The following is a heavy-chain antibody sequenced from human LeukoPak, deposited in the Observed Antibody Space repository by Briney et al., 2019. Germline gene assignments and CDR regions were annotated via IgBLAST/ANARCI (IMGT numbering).Heavy chain of an antibody. Sequence: GGSLRLSCVASGYPFSSYSMNWIRQAPGKGLEWVSYISVSGGVRSYADSVKGRFTISRDNSKNTLYLQMNSLRAEDTAVYYCAKDLGSVVTPPSLDYWGQGTLVTVSS. J-gene: IGHJ4*02. CDR2: ISVSGGVR. CDR3: AKDLGSVVTPPSLDY. CDR1: GYPFSSYS. V-gene: IGHV3-23*01. D-gene: IGHD4-23*01.